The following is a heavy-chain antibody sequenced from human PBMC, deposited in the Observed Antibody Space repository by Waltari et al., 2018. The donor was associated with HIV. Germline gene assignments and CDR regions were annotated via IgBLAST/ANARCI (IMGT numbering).Heavy chain of an antibody. CDR2: INPDGTTT. D-gene: IGHD3-3*01. V-gene: IGHV3-74*01. CDR1: GVTFSSYW. J-gene: IGHJ4*02. CDR3: VKDRDFWSGSVSYYFEH. Sequence: DVKLGQTGGGFVQAGGSLRLSCAASGVTFSSYWMHWVRQVPGKGLMWVARINPDGTTTDYADAVKGRFTISRDNARYSLHLQMNSLTAEDTAVYFCVKDRDFWSGSVSYYFEHWGQGTLAIVSS.